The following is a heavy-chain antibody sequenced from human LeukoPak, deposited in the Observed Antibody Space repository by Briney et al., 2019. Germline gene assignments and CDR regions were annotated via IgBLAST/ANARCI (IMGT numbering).Heavy chain of an antibody. CDR3: ARDSTPLAGSYFDY. J-gene: IGHJ4*02. CDR1: GYSFSGYY. CDR2: LDANNGAT. Sequence: ASVKVSCKASGYSFSGYYINWVRQAPGQGLEWMGWLDANNGATNYAQRFQGRVTMTRDTSINTAYVELSSLRSDDTAVYYCARDSTPLAGSYFDYWGQGTLVTVSS. D-gene: IGHD6-19*01. V-gene: IGHV1-2*02.